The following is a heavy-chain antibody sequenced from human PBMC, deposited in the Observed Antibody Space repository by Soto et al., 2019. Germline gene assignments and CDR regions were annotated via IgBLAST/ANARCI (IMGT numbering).Heavy chain of an antibody. J-gene: IGHJ6*02. CDR1: GFTFSSYA. Sequence: EVQLLESGGGLVQPGGSLRLSCAASGFTFSSYAMSWVLQAPGKGLEWVSAISGSVGSTYYAASVKDRFTIYRDNSKNTRYLQMTSLRPEDTAVYYCPKGGSRYYYYGMDVWGQGTTVTVSS. CDR2: ISGSVGST. CDR3: PKGGSRYYYYGMDV. V-gene: IGHV3-23*01. D-gene: IGHD6-6*01.